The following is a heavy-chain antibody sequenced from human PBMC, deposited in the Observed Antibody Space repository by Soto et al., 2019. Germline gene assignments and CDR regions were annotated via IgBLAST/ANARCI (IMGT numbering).Heavy chain of an antibody. V-gene: IGHV1-46*01. D-gene: IGHD2-2*01. CDR1: GYTFTSYY. J-gene: IGHJ6*02. CDR2: INPSGGST. CDR3: ARPVPAARYGMDV. Sequence: QVQLVQSGAEVKKPGASVKVSCKASGYTFTSYYMHWVRQAPGQGLECMGIINPSGGSTSYAQKFQGRVTMTRDTSTSTVYMELSSLRSEDTAVYYCARPVPAARYGMDVWGQGTTVTVSS.